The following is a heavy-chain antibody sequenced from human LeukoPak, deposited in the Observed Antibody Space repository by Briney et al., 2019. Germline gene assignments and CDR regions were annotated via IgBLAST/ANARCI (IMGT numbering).Heavy chain of an antibody. Sequence: SETLSLTCTVSGGSISSYYWSWIRQPPGKGLEWIGYIYYSGSTNYNPSLKSRVTISVDTSKNQFSLKLSSVTAADTAVYYCARDSPTPVSWGQGTLVTVSS. CDR1: GGSISSYY. CDR3: ARDSPTPVS. J-gene: IGHJ5*02. CDR2: IYYSGST. V-gene: IGHV4-59*01.